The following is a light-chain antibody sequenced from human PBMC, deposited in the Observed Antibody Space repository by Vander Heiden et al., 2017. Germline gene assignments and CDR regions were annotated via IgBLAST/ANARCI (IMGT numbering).Light chain of an antibody. J-gene: IGKJ5*01. Sequence: DIQMTQSPSTLSACVGDRGTITCWASQTFSSWLAWYQQKPGKAPKLLIYDGSSLERGGLSRFSCSAAGTDFTLTIGSLQSDDFDGYHYDHSNIYSFGQGTQVDIK. V-gene: IGKV1-5*01. CDR3: DHSNIYS. CDR1: QTFSSW. CDR2: DGS.